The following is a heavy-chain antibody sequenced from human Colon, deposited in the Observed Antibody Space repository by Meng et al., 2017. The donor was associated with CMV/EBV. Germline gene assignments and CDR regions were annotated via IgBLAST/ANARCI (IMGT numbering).Heavy chain of an antibody. CDR3: AKVSGTGYTSSSYFDY. CDR1: GFTFSSYG. J-gene: IGHJ4*02. Sequence: GGSLRLSCAASGFTFSSYGMHWVRQAPGKGLEWVAFIRYDGSNKYYADSVKGRFTISRDNSKNTLYLQMNSLRAEDTAVYYCAKVSGTGYTSSSYFDYWGQGIQVTVSS. V-gene: IGHV3-30*02. D-gene: IGHD6-19*01. CDR2: IRYDGSNK.